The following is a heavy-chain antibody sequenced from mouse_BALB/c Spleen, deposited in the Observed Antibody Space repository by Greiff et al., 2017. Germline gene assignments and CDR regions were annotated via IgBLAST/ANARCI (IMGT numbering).Heavy chain of an antibody. Sequence: QVQLKQSGPGLVQPSQSLSITCTVSGFSLTSYGVHWVRQSSGKGLEWLGVIWSGGSTDYNAAFISRLSISKDNSKSQVFFKLNSLQANDTAIYYCARNRIPYYAMDYWGQGTSVTVSS. CDR1: GFSLTSYG. V-gene: IGHV2-2*02. CDR3: ARNRIPYYAMDY. CDR2: IWSGGST. J-gene: IGHJ4*01.